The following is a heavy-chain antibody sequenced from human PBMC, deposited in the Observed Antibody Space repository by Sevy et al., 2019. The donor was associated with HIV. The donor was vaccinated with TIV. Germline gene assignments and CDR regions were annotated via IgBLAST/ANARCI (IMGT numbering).Heavy chain of an antibody. Sequence: SETLSLTCTVSGASISSNDYYWGWIRQPPGKGLEWIGSILYSGGSYYNLSLLSRVTISFDTSKNHFSLKLTSLTAADTALYYCATSSPAGDSSGLDYWGQGTQVTVSS. D-gene: IGHD3-22*01. J-gene: IGHJ4*02. CDR2: ILYSGGS. CDR3: ATSSPAGDSSGLDY. CDR1: GASISSNDYY. V-gene: IGHV4-39*02.